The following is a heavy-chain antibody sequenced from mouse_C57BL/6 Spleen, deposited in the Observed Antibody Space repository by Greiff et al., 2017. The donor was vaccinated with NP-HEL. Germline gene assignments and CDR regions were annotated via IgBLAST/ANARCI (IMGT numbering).Heavy chain of an antibody. CDR3: ARDGTGTDAMDY. V-gene: IGHV5-4*03. CDR2: ISDGGSYT. J-gene: IGHJ4*01. Sequence: EVKLQESGGGLVKPGGSLKLSCAASGFTFSSYAMSWVRQTPEKRLEWVATISDGGSYTYYPDNVKGRFTISRDNAKNNLYLQMSHLKSEDTAMYYWARDGTGTDAMDYWGQGTSVTVSS. CDR1: GFTFSSYA. D-gene: IGHD4-1*01.